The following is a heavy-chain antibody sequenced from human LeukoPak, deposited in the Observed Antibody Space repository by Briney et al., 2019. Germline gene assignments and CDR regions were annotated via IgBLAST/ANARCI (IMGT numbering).Heavy chain of an antibody. Sequence: ASVKVSCKASGYTFTGYYIHWVRQAPGQGLEWMGWINPNSGGTNYAQKFQGRVTMTRDTSISTAYMELSRLRSDDTAVYYCARGSGYDYGLPDYWGQGTLVTVSS. CDR1: GYTFTGYY. J-gene: IGHJ4*02. D-gene: IGHD5-12*01. CDR3: ARGSGYDYGLPDY. CDR2: INPNSGGT. V-gene: IGHV1-2*02.